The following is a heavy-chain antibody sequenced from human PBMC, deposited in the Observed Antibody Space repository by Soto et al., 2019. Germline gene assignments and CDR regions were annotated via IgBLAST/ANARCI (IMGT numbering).Heavy chain of an antibody. CDR3: ARHPERIAQIGWFDP. V-gene: IGHV4-59*04. J-gene: IGHJ5*02. CDR2: IYYSGST. CDR1: GGSISSYY. Sequence: SETLSLTCTVSGGSISSYYWSWIRQPPGKGLEWIGSIYYSGSTYYSPSLKSRVTISVDTSKNQFSLKLSSVTAADTAVYYCARHPERIAQIGWFDPWGQGTLVTVSS. D-gene: IGHD6-13*01.